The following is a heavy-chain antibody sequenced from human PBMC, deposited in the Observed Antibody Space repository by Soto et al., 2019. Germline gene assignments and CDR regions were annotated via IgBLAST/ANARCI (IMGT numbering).Heavy chain of an antibody. V-gene: IGHV4-34*01. CDR3: ARGGNIVLGLAAPFDR. Sequence: QVQLHQWGAGLLKPSETLSLTCAVEGGSLRDYYWSWIRQPPGKGLEWIGEINHFGTINYNPSLRSRVTISPDTSKNQFPLSLSSGAAADTAVYFCARGGNIVLGLAAPFDRWGQGTLVTVSS. CDR2: INHFGTI. J-gene: IGHJ4*02. D-gene: IGHD3-16*01. CDR1: GGSLRDYY.